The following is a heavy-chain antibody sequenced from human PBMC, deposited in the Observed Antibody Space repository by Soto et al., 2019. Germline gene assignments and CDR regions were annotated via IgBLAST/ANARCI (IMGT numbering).Heavy chain of an antibody. CDR3: ARVHYYDSSGYYEIDY. CDR2: ISYDGSSK. Sequence: PGGSLRLSCAASGFTFSSYAMHWVRQAPGRGLEWVALISYDGSSKYYADSVRGRFTISRDNSKNTLYLQMNSLRAEDTAVYFCARVHYYDSSGYYEIDYWGQGTLVTVSS. V-gene: IGHV3-30-3*01. D-gene: IGHD3-22*01. J-gene: IGHJ4*02. CDR1: GFTFSSYA.